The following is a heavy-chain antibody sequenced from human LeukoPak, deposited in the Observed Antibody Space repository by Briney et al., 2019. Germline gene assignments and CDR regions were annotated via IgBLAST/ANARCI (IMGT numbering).Heavy chain of an antibody. CDR2: VSSSSSYL. CDR3: ARGKGLYYFYY. CDR1: GFTFSSYS. Sequence: GGSLRLSCAASGFTFSSYSMNWVRQAPGKGLECVSPVSSSSSYLYYADSVKGRFTISRDNAKNSLYLQMNSLRAEDTAVYYCARGKGLYYFYYWGQGTLVTVSS. J-gene: IGHJ4*02. V-gene: IGHV3-21*01.